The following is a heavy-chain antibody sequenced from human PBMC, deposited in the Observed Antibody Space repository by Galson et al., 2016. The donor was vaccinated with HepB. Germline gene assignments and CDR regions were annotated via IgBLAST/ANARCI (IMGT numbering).Heavy chain of an antibody. J-gene: IGHJ3*02. D-gene: IGHD2-21*01. Sequence: SVKVSCKASGFTFSSSAVQWVRQTRGQRLEWLGWIVVSSGDTNSAQKFQERVTITRDMSTSTAYMELSSLRSEDTAVYYCAADRYCGGNCYSSDAFDIWGQGTMVTVSS. CDR2: IVVSSGDT. CDR1: GFTFSSSA. CDR3: AADRYCGGNCYSSDAFDI. V-gene: IGHV1-58*01.